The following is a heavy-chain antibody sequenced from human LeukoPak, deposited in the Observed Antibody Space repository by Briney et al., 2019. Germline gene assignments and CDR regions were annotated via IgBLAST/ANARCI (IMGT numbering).Heavy chain of an antibody. V-gene: IGHV4-39*01. Sequence: SETLSLTCTVSGGSISSSSYYWGWIRQPPGKGLEWIGSIYYSGSTYYNPSLKSRVTISVDTSKNQFSLKLSSVTAADTAVYYCARHHYYGDYGFDPWGQGTLVTVSS. CDR3: ARHHYYGDYGFDP. CDR2: IYYSGST. D-gene: IGHD4-17*01. CDR1: GGSISSSSYY. J-gene: IGHJ5*02.